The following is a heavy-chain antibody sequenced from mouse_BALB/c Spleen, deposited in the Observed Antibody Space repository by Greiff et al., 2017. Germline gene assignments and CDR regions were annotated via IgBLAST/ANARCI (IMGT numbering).Heavy chain of an antibody. CDR1: GFTFSSYG. CDR2: INSNGGST. Sequence: EVKLMESGGGLVQPGGSLKLSCAASGFTFSSYGMSWVRQTPDKRLELVATINSNGGSTYYPDSVKGRFTISRDNAKNTLYLQMSSLKSEDTAMYYCARRSTKAWFAYWGQGTLVTVSA. CDR3: ARRSTKAWFAY. J-gene: IGHJ3*01. V-gene: IGHV5-6-3*01. D-gene: IGHD2-1*01.